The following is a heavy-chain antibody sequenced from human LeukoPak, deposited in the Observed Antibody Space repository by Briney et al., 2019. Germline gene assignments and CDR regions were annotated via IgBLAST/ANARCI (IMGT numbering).Heavy chain of an antibody. CDR1: GGSISSSSYY. V-gene: IGHV4-61*01. CDR3: ARGSGTTIFDY. J-gene: IGHJ4*02. D-gene: IGHD1-14*01. Sequence: ASETLSLTCTVSGGSISSSSYYWSWIRQPPGKGPEWIAYIYSSGSTNYNPSLKSRVTISLATSKNQFSLNLSSVTAADTAVYYCARGSGTTIFDYWGQGTLVTVSS. CDR2: IYSSGST.